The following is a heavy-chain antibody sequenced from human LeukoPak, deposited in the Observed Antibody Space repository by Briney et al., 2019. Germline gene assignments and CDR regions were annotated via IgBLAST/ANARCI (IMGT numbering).Heavy chain of an antibody. Sequence: PGGSLRLSCAASGFTLRSYAMSWVRQAPGKGLEWVSTISGSGSSTDYADSVKGRFTISRDNSKNTLYLQMNSLRAEDTAVYYCAKAGWFSYYFDYWGQGTLVTVSS. V-gene: IGHV3-23*01. CDR2: ISGSGSST. D-gene: IGHD6-19*01. CDR3: AKAGWFSYYFDY. CDR1: GFTLRSYA. J-gene: IGHJ4*02.